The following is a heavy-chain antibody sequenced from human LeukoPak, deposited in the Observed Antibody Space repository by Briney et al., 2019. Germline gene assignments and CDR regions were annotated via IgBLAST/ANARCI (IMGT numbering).Heavy chain of an antibody. Sequence: AGGSLRLSCAASGFTFSDSGMHWVRQASGKGLEWVGHIRSKADSYATVYAASVKGRFTITRDDSENTAYLQMNSLKTEDTAVYYCATFPSGSYSAYWGQGTLVTVSS. D-gene: IGHD1-26*01. CDR2: IRSKADSYAT. V-gene: IGHV3-73*01. CDR3: ATFPSGSYSAY. CDR1: GFTFSDSG. J-gene: IGHJ4*02.